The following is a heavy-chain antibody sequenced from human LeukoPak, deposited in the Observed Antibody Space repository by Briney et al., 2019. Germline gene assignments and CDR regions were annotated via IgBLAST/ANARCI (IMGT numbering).Heavy chain of an antibody. J-gene: IGHJ4*02. CDR2: IYSGGST. V-gene: IGHV3-53*01. D-gene: IGHD2-15*01. Sequence: GGSLRLSCAASGFTVSSNYMSWVRQAPGKGLEWVSVIYSGGSTYYGDSVKGRFSISRDNSKNTLSLQMNSLRVEDTAVYYCARESGGTSIDYWGQGTLVTVSS. CDR3: ARESGGTSIDY. CDR1: GFTVSSNY.